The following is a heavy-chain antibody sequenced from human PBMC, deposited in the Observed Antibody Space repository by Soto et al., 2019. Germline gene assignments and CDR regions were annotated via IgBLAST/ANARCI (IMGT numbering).Heavy chain of an antibody. D-gene: IGHD2-21*02. J-gene: IGHJ6*02. CDR3: ARDLWGYCGVDCYPLDV. CDR1: GYTFTSCG. CDR2: INTYNGYT. V-gene: IGHV1-18*01. Sequence: ASVKVSCKASGYTFTSCGISWVRQAPGQGLEWMGLINTYNGYTNYPQNFQGRVTMTTDTSTGTVYMELRSLTSDDTAVYYCARDLWGYCGVDCYPLDVWGQGTTVTVSS.